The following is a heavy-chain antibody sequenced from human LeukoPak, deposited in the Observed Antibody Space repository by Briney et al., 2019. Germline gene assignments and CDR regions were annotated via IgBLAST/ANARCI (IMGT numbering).Heavy chain of an antibody. CDR2: IYSGGST. CDR1: GFTVSSNY. J-gene: IGHJ4*02. CDR3: ARLTRQLSGSSNDY. Sequence: PGGSLRLSCAASGFTVSSNYMSWVRQAPGKGLEWVSVIYSGGSTYYADSVKGRFTVSRDNAKNSLYLQMSSLRAEDTAVYYCARLTRQLSGSSNDYWGQGTLVTVSS. D-gene: IGHD3-10*01. V-gene: IGHV3-66*01.